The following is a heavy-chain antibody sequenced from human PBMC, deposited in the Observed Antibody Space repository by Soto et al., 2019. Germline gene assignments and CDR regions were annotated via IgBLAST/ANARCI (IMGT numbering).Heavy chain of an antibody. J-gene: IGHJ4*02. CDR3: AKEVTGEPQFDY. CDR1: GFTFNRYA. D-gene: IGHD7-27*01. V-gene: IGHV3-23*01. Sequence: EVPLLESGGGLVQPGGSLGLSCAASGFTFNRYAMSWVRQAPWKGLEWVSAISANGGSTYYADSVKGRFTISRDNSKNTLYLQMNSLRAEDTALYYCAKEVTGEPQFDYWGQGALVTVSS. CDR2: ISANGGST.